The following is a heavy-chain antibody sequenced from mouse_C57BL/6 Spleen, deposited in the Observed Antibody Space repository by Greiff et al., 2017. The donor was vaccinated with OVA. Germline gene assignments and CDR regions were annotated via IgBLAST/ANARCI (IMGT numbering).Heavy chain of an antibody. J-gene: IGHJ3*01. Sequence: VQLQQSGAELVKPGASVKLSCKASGYTFTSYWMQWVKQRPGQGLEWIGEIDPSDSYTNYNQKFKGKATLTVDTSSSTAYMQLSSLTSEDSAVYYCARRDGNYGAWFAYWGQGTLVTVSA. CDR1: GYTFTSYW. CDR3: ARRDGNYGAWFAY. V-gene: IGHV1-50*01. CDR2: IDPSDSYT. D-gene: IGHD2-1*01.